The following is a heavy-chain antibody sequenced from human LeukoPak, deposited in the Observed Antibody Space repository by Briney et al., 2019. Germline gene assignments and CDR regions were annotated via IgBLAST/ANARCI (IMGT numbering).Heavy chain of an antibody. V-gene: IGHV4-39*07. CDR1: GGSISIRSYY. Sequence: PSETLSLTCTVSGGSISIRSYYWGWIRQPPGKGLEWIGSIYYSGSTYYNPSLKSRVTISVDTSKNQFSLKLTSVTAADTAVYYCATRSPNWFDPWGQGTLVTVSS. CDR3: ATRSPNWFDP. J-gene: IGHJ5*02. CDR2: IYYSGST.